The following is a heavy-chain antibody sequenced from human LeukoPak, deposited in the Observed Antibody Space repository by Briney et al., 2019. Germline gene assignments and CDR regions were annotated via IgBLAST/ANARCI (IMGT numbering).Heavy chain of an antibody. D-gene: IGHD4-17*01. Sequence: ASVKVSCKASGYTFTSYGISWVRQAPGQGLEWMGWISAYNGDTNYAQKLQGRVTMTTDTSTSTAYMELRSLISDDAAVYYCARGDDYGDSSALYSCQGTLVSVSS. J-gene: IGHJ4*02. CDR3: ARGDDYGDSSALY. V-gene: IGHV1-18*01. CDR1: GYTFTSYG. CDR2: ISAYNGDT.